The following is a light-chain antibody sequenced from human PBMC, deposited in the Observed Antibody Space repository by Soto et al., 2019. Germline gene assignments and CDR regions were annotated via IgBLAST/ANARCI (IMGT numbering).Light chain of an antibody. J-gene: IGKJ1*01. V-gene: IGKV1-39*01. CDR2: GAS. Sequence: DIQMTQSPSSLSASVGDRVTITCRASESISSYVNWYQQRPGKAPKVLIYGASSLQSGVPSRFSGSGYGTDFTLTVSNLQPEDVATYYCQKYNSAPWTFGQGTKV. CDR1: ESISSY. CDR3: QKYNSAPWT.